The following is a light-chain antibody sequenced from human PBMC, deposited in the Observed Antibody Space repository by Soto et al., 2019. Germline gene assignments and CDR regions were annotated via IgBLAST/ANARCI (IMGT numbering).Light chain of an antibody. CDR1: QSVSSS. Sequence: EVVMTQSPATLSMSPGERATLSCRASQSVSSSLAWYQQKPGQAPRLLIYGASTRATGIPDRFSGSGSETEFPFTISSRQAEDFAIYYCQQYNNWWTFGKGTKGKIK. CDR3: QQYNNWWT. V-gene: IGKV3-15*01. CDR2: GAS. J-gene: IGKJ1*01.